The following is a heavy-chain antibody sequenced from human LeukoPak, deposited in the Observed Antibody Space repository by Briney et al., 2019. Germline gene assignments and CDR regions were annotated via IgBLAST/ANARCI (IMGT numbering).Heavy chain of an antibody. D-gene: IGHD3-10*01. Sequence: PGGSLRLSCAASGFTFSSYAMSWVRQAPGKGLEWVSAISGSGGSTYYADSVKGRFTISRDNSKNTLYLQMNSLRAEDTAVYYCAKSPAAKYYYGSGSYYNRASYYFDYWGQGTLVTVSS. CDR2: ISGSGGST. J-gene: IGHJ4*02. V-gene: IGHV3-23*01. CDR1: GFTFSSYA. CDR3: AKSPAAKYYYGSGSYYNRASYYFDY.